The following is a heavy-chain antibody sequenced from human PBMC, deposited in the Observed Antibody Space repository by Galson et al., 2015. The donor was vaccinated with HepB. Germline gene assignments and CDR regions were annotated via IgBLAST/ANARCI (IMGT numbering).Heavy chain of an antibody. CDR1: GYTFTSYG. CDR3: ARNVLLWFGEFRRQTDYYYYGMDV. V-gene: IGHV1-18*01. D-gene: IGHD3-10*01. CDR2: ISAYNGNT. Sequence: SVKVSCKASGYTFTSYGISWVRQAPGQGLEWMGWISAYNGNTNYAQKLQGRVTMTTDTSTSAAYMELRSLRSDDTAVYYCARNVLLWFGEFRRQTDYYYYGMDVWGQGTTVTVSS. J-gene: IGHJ6*02.